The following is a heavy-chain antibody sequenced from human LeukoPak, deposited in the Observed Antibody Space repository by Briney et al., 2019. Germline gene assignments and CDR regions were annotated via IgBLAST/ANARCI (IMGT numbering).Heavy chain of an antibody. D-gene: IGHD5-24*01. J-gene: IGHJ4*02. CDR1: GFTFSSYS. CDR2: ISFSSSTI. V-gene: IGHV3-48*02. CDR3: ATKMATKGSFEY. Sequence: SGGSLRLSCAASGFTFSSYSMNWVRQAPGKGLEWVSYISFSSSTIHYADSVKGRFTISRDNAKNSLYLQMNGLRDEDTAVYFCATKMATKGSFEYWGQGTLVTVSS.